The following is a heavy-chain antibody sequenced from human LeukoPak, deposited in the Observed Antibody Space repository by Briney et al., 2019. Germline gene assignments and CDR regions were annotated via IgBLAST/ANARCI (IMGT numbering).Heavy chain of an antibody. V-gene: IGHV3-15*01. D-gene: IGHD3-10*01. CDR3: MTGSISALRGVTSYYYNGMDV. CDR2: IRSKTDGGTT. Sequence: GGSLRLSCAASGFTFTKAWMSWVRQAPGKGLEWVGRIRSKTDGGTTDYAAPVKGRFTISRDDSKNTLYLQMNSLKIEDTAVYYCMTGSISALRGVTSYYYNGMDVWGQGTTVTVSS. J-gene: IGHJ6*02. CDR1: GFTFTKAW.